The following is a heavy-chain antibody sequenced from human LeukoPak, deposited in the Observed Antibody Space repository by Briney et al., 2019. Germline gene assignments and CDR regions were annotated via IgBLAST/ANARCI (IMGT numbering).Heavy chain of an antibody. Sequence: ASVKVSCKTSGYTFTCYYLHWVRQAPGQGREWMGWINPNSGGTNYAQKFQGRVTMTRDTSISAAYMELTRLRSDDTAVYYCARDLGGYSGYRASCDYWGQGTLVTVSS. V-gene: IGHV1-2*02. J-gene: IGHJ4*02. CDR2: INPNSGGT. CDR1: GYTFTCYY. D-gene: IGHD5-12*01. CDR3: ARDLGGYSGYRASCDY.